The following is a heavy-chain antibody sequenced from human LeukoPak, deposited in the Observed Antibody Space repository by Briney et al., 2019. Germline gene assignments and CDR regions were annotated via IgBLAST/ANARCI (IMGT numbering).Heavy chain of an antibody. V-gene: IGHV4-38-2*02. D-gene: IGHD5-18*01. CDR2: IYYSGST. CDR1: GYSISSVYY. CDR3: ARDRSYGDGGDY. J-gene: IGHJ4*02. Sequence: SETLSLTCTVSGYSISSVYYWGWIRQPPGKGLEWIGSIYYSGSTYYNPSLKSRVTISVDTSKNQFSLKLSSVTAADTAVYYCARDRSYGDGGDYWGQGTLVTVSS.